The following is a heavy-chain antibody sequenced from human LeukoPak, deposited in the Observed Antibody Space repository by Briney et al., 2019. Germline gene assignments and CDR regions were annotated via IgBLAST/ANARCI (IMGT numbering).Heavy chain of an antibody. V-gene: IGHV4-59*01. CDR1: GGSISSYY. D-gene: IGHD6-19*01. CDR2: IYYSGST. Sequence: PSETLSLTCTVSGGSISSYYWSWLRQPPGKGLEWIGYIYYSGSTNYNPSLKSRVTISVDTSKNQFSLKLSSVTAADTAVYYCARDSDIAVAGTGWFDPWGQGTLVTVSS. CDR3: ARDSDIAVAGTGWFDP. J-gene: IGHJ5*02.